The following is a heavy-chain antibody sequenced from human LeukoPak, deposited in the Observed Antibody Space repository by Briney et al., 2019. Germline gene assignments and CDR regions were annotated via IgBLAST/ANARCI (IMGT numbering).Heavy chain of an antibody. CDR3: ARDHDGKDY. V-gene: IGHV3-7*01. CDR2: INQDGGNK. Sequence: PGGSLRLSCAASGFTFSRYWMSWVRQAPGKGLEWVANINQDGGNKYHADSVKGRFTISRDNSKNSLYLQMNSLRAEDTAVYCCARDHDGKDYWGQGPLVPVSS. J-gene: IGHJ4*02. CDR1: GFTFSRYW.